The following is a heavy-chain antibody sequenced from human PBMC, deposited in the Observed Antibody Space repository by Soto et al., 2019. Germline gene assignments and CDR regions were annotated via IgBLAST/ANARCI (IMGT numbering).Heavy chain of an antibody. J-gene: IGHJ4*02. CDR1: GFTFSTYA. CDR2: ISGSATNT. CDR3: AKGARNMALGWVYFDY. D-gene: IGHD1-26*01. V-gene: IGHV3-23*01. Sequence: EVQLLESGGGLVQPGGSLRLSCAASGFTFSTYAMSCVRQAPGKGLDWVSVISGSATNTYYADSVKGRFTNSRDNPKNILYLQIDSLRAEDTALYYCAKGARNMALGWVYFDYWGQGNLVTVSS.